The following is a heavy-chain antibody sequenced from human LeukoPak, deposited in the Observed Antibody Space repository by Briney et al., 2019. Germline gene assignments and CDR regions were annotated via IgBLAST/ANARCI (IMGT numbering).Heavy chain of an antibody. D-gene: IGHD7-27*01. CDR2: ISGYTGNT. CDR3: ARGPPWGNGGVPKGGGDY. J-gene: IGHJ4*02. V-gene: IGHV1-18*01. Sequence: ASVKVSCKASGYTFTSYGISWVRQAPGQGLEWMGWISGYTGNTNYAQKFQGRVTLTTDTTTNTAYMEMRSLRSDDTAIYYCARGPPWGNGGVPKGGGDYWGQGTLVTVSS. CDR1: GYTFTSYG.